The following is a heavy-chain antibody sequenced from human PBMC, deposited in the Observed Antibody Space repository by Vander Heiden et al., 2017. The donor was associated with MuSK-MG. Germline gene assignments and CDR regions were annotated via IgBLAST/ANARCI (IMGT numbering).Heavy chain of an antibody. J-gene: IGHJ5*02. Sequence: EVQLVESGGGLVQPGGSLRLSCAASGFPFSRYSMNWVRQGPGNGLEWVSYISSSSSTIYYADSVKGRFTISRDNAKNSLYLQMNSLRAEDTAVYYCARTTYYYDSSGYYLSWFDPWGQGTLVTVSS. CDR2: ISSSSSTI. CDR3: ARTTYYYDSSGYYLSWFDP. D-gene: IGHD3-22*01. V-gene: IGHV3-48*01. CDR1: GFPFSRYS.